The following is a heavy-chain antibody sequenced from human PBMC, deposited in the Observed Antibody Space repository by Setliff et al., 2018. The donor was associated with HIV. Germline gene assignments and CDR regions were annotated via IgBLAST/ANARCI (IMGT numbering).Heavy chain of an antibody. Sequence: SETLSLTCDVSGGSISSFNWWSWVRQSPGKGLEWIGEIYHTGSTNYSPSLKSRVTISVDKSKNQFSLRLNSVTAADTAVYYCGSIMVGGAMSYSYYYMDVWGKGTTVTVSS. D-gene: IGHD3-16*01. CDR1: GGSISSFNW. CDR3: GSIMVGGAMSYSYYYMDV. V-gene: IGHV4-4*02. CDR2: IYHTGST. J-gene: IGHJ6*03.